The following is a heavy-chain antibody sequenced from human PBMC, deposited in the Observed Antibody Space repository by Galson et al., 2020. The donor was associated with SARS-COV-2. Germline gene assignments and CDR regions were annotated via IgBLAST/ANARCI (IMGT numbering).Heavy chain of an antibody. CDR3: ASSYHFDSSGRDVQY. CDR2: IYYGGNT. Sequence: ETSETLSLTCTVSGGTLSGHYWNWIRQSPEKGLEWIGNIYYGGNTKYNPSLKSRITISVDTPKNQFSLKMSSVNAEDTAVYYCASSYHFDSSGRDVQYWGQGTLVTVSS. V-gene: IGHV4-59*11. D-gene: IGHD3-22*01. J-gene: IGHJ1*01. CDR1: GGTLSGHY.